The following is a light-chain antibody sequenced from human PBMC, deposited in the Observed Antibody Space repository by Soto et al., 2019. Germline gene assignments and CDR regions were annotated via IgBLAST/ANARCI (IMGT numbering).Light chain of an antibody. CDR1: SSDVGGYNY. V-gene: IGLV2-8*01. J-gene: IGLJ2*01. CDR3: NSYAGSNNVVV. CDR2: EVS. Sequence: QSALTQPPSASGSPGQSVTISCTGTSSDVGGYNYVSWYQQHPGKASKLMIYEVSKRPSGVPDRFSGSKSGNTASLTVSGLQAEDEADYYCNSYAGSNNVVVFGGGTKLTVL.